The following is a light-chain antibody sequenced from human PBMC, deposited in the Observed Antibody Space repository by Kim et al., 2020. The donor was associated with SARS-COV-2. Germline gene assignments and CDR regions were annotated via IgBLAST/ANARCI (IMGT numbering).Light chain of an antibody. Sequence: SVCPGQTASITCSGDKLGDKYASWYQQKPGQSPVVVIFRDSRRPSGIPERFSGSNSGNTATLTISGTQAMDEADYYCQAWDSSIYVFGTGTKVTVL. CDR2: RDS. CDR1: KLGDKY. V-gene: IGLV3-1*01. CDR3: QAWDSSIYV. J-gene: IGLJ1*01.